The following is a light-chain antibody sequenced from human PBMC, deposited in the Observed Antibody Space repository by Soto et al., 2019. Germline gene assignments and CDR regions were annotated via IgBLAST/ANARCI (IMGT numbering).Light chain of an antibody. CDR3: QQRSSWPWT. Sequence: VLTQSPGILSLSPGERAALSCRASESVSNFLVRYQHKPGQTPRLLMYDSSSRVTDIPARFSGSGSGTDFTLTISSLESDDFAVYYCQQRSSWPWTFGQGTKVDIK. J-gene: IGKJ1*01. CDR1: ESVSNF. V-gene: IGKV3-11*01. CDR2: DSS.